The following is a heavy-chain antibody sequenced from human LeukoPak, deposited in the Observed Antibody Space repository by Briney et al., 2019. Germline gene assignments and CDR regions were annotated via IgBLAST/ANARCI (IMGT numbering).Heavy chain of an antibody. V-gene: IGHV3-30*03. CDR1: GFTFSSYG. Sequence: PGGSLRLSCAASGFTFSSYGMHWVRQAPGKGLEWVAVISYDGSNKYYADSVKGRFTISRDNSKNTLYLQMNSLRAEDTAVYYCVRPPIAAAGTRRVAWTYFHYWGQGTLVTVSS. CDR2: ISYDGSNK. D-gene: IGHD6-13*01. CDR3: VRPPIAAAGTRRVAWTYFHY. J-gene: IGHJ4*02.